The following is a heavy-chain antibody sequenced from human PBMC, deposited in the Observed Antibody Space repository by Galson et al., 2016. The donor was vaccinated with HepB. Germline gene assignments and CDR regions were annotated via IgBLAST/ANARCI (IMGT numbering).Heavy chain of an antibody. CDR1: GFTFRTYS. D-gene: IGHD6-19*01. Sequence: SLRLSCAASGFTFRTYSMSWVRQAPGKGLEWVSGINWSGDTTGYADSVKGRFTISRDNAKNSLFLQMNSLRAEDTAFYYCARGGATPGQWLDNWFDPWGQGTLVSVSS. CDR2: INWSGDTT. J-gene: IGHJ5*02. CDR3: ARGGATPGQWLDNWFDP. V-gene: IGHV3-20*04.